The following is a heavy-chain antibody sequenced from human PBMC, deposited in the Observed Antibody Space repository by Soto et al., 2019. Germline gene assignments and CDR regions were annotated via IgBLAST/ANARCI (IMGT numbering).Heavy chain of an antibody. D-gene: IGHD3-22*01. CDR2: IGGSGGST. V-gene: IGHV3-23*01. CDR3: AKDAARYYYDSSGLNYFDY. CDR1: GFTFSSYA. Sequence: EVQLLESGGGLVQPGGSLRLSCAASGFTFSSYAMSWVRQAPGKGLEWVSAIGGSGGSTYYADSVKGRFTISRDNSKNTLDLQMNSLRAEDTAVYYCAKDAARYYYDSSGLNYFDYWGQGTLVTVSS. J-gene: IGHJ4*02.